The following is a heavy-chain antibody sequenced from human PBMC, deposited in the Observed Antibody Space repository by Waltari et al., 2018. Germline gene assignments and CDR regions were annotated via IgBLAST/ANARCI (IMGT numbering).Heavy chain of an antibody. Sequence: QVQLVQSGAEVKKPGASVKVSCKASGYTVTGYYMHSVRPAPGQGLEWMGWINPNSGGTNYAQKFQGRVTMTRDTSISTAYMELSRLRSDDTAVYYCALLRYFDWFHGLFDYWGQGTLVTVSS. J-gene: IGHJ4*02. CDR2: INPNSGGT. D-gene: IGHD3-9*01. V-gene: IGHV1-2*02. CDR3: ALLRYFDWFHGLFDY. CDR1: GYTVTGYY.